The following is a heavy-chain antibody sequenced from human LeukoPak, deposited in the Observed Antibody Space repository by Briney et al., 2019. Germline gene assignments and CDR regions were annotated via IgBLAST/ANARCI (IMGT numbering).Heavy chain of an antibody. V-gene: IGHV4-34*01. CDR2: INHSGST. D-gene: IGHD3-3*01. CDR3: ARVPSGDFWSGYWFDS. Sequence: SETLSLTCAVYGGSFSGYYWSWIRQPPGKGLEWIGEINHSGSTNYNPSLKSRVTISVDTSKNQFSLKLSSVTAADTAVYYCARVPSGDFWSGYWFDSWGQGTLVTVSS. CDR1: GGSFSGYY. J-gene: IGHJ5*01.